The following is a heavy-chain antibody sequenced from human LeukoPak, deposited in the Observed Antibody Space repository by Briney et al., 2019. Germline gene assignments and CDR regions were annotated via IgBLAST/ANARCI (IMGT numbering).Heavy chain of an antibody. D-gene: IGHD3-22*01. V-gene: IGHV4-39*01. CDR1: GFTFSSYA. Sequence: GSLRLSCAASGFTFSSYAMSWVRQPPGKGLEWIGSIYYSGSTYYNPSLKSRVTISVDASKNQFSLKLSSVTAADTAVYYCATLLRGLYFDYWGQGTLVTVSS. J-gene: IGHJ4*02. CDR3: ATLLRGLYFDY. CDR2: IYYSGST.